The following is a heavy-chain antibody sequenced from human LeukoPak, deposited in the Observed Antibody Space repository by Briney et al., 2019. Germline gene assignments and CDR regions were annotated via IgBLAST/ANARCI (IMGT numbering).Heavy chain of an antibody. CDR1: GGSLSGYY. J-gene: IGHJ4*02. CDR3: ARGNVVRGIDY. CDR2: INHSGST. D-gene: IGHD3-10*01. Sequence: PSETLSLTCAVYGGSLSGYYWSWIRQPPGKGLEWIGEINHSGSTNYNPSLKSRVTISVDTSKNQFSLKLSSVTAADTAVYYCARGNVVRGIDYWGQGTLVTVSS. V-gene: IGHV4-34*01.